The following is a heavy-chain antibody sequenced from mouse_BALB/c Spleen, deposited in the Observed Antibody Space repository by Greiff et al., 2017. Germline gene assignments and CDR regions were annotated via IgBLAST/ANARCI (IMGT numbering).Heavy chain of an antibody. V-gene: IGHV5-4*02. Sequence: EVKLEESGGGLVKPGGSLKLSCAASGFTFSDYYMYWVRQTPEKRLEWVATISDGGSYTYYPDSVKGRFTISRDNAKNNLYLQMSSLKSEDTAMYYCARDSYERNAMDYWGQGTSVTVSS. J-gene: IGHJ4*01. CDR3: ARDSYERNAMDY. CDR1: GFTFSDYY. CDR2: ISDGGSYT. D-gene: IGHD1-1*01.